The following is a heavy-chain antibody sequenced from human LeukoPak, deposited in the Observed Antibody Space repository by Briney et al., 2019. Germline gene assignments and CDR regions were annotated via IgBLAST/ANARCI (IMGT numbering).Heavy chain of an antibody. D-gene: IGHD5-18*01. J-gene: IGHJ6*03. CDR3: ARRSYGDYYYYYYMDV. V-gene: IGHV4-39*01. CDR1: GGSISSSSYY. Sequence: PSETLSLTCTVSGGSISSSSYYWGWIRQPPGKGLEWIGGIYYSGSTYYNPSLKSRVAISVDTSKNQFSLKLSSVTAADTAVYYCARRSYGDYYYYYYMDVWGKGTTVTVSS. CDR2: IYYSGST.